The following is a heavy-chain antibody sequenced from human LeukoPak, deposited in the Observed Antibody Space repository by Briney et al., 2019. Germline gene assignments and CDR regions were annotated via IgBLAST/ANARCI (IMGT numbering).Heavy chain of an antibody. J-gene: IGHJ3*02. Sequence: GGSLRLSCAGSGFTFRFYAMTWVRLAPGKGLEWVSGISGDASVSSHADSVKGRFNISRDNSKNTLYLQLNGLRVEDTAIYYCAKAYSSSLYGDAFHIWGQGTMVTVSP. CDR3: AKAYSSSLYGDAFHI. V-gene: IGHV3-23*01. D-gene: IGHD6-13*01. CDR1: GFTFRFYA. CDR2: ISGDASVS.